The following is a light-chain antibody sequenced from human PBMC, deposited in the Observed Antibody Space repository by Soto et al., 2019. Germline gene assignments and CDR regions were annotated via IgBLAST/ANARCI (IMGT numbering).Light chain of an antibody. Sequence: DIQMTQSPSSLSAPVGDRVTITCRASQSISNFLNWYQQKPGKAPELLIYAASSLHSGVPSRFSGSGSGTNFTLTISSLQPEDFATYSCQQSYTTPYTFGQGTKLEIK. CDR1: QSISNF. J-gene: IGKJ2*01. CDR2: AAS. CDR3: QQSYTTPYT. V-gene: IGKV1-39*01.